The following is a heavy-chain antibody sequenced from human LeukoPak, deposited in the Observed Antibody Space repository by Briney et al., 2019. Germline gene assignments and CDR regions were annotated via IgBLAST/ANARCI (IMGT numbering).Heavy chain of an antibody. D-gene: IGHD1-26*01. CDR3: TRPIRVGAFVRDYFDY. Sequence: PGGSLRLSCAASGFTFSSYSMNWVRQAPGKGLEWVSSISSSSSYIYYADSVKGRFTISRDNAKNSLYLQMNSLKTEDTAVYYCTRPIRVGAFVRDYFDYWGQGTLVTVSS. V-gene: IGHV3-21*04. J-gene: IGHJ4*02. CDR1: GFTFSSYS. CDR2: ISSSSSYI.